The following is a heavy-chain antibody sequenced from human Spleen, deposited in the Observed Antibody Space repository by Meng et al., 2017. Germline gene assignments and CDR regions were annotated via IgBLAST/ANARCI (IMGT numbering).Heavy chain of an antibody. Sequence: QRQRWDAGRLKTSETLSLTCVVSGGSFSDYYWSWIRQAPGKGLEWIGEINHSGSTNYNPSLESRATISVDTSQNNLSLKLSSVTAADSAVYYCARGPTTMAHDFDYWGQGTLVTVSS. CDR3: ARGPTTMAHDFDY. V-gene: IGHV4-34*01. CDR2: INHSGST. CDR1: GGSFSDYY. J-gene: IGHJ4*02. D-gene: IGHD4-11*01.